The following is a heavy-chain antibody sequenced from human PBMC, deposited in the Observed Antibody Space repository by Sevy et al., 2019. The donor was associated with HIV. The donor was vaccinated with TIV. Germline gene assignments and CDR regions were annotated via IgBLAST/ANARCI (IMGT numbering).Heavy chain of an antibody. D-gene: IGHD3-9*01. Sequence: WGSLRLSCAASGFTSSSYAMSWVRQPPGRGLEWVSTLSDSGVSTYYADSVKGRFTISRDNSKNILYLQMNSLRAEDMAVYYCARDRATSATGTLFDYWGQGTLVTVSS. CDR2: LSDSGVST. J-gene: IGHJ4*02. V-gene: IGHV3-23*01. CDR1: GFTSSSYA. CDR3: ARDRATSATGTLFDY.